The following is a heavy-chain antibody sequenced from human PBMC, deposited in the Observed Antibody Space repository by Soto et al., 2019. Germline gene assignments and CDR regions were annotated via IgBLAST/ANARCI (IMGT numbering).Heavy chain of an antibody. D-gene: IGHD3-22*01. Sequence: EVQLLESGGGLVQPGGSLRLSCAASGFTFSSYEMNWVRQAPGKGLEWVSSISSSGSTIYYADSVKGRFTISRDNDKNSLYLQMNSLRAEDTAVYYCASDYLYYYDSSGYPDYWGQGTLVTVSS. V-gene: IGHV3-48*03. CDR3: ASDYLYYYDSSGYPDY. CDR2: ISSSGSTI. CDR1: GFTFSSYE. J-gene: IGHJ4*02.